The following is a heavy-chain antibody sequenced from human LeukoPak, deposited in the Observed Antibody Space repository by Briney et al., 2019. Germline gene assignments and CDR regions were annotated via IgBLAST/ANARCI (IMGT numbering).Heavy chain of an antibody. CDR1: GGSISSSSYY. CDR3: ARDMVERDMVKSLGWFDP. D-gene: IGHD5-18*01. J-gene: IGHJ5*02. V-gene: IGHV4-39*07. Sequence: PSETLSLTCTVSGGSISSSSYYWGWIRQPPGKGLEWIGSIYYSGSTYYNPSLKSRVIISVDTSKNQFSLQLCSVTAADTAVYYCARDMVERDMVKSLGWFDPWGQGTLVTVSS. CDR2: IYYSGST.